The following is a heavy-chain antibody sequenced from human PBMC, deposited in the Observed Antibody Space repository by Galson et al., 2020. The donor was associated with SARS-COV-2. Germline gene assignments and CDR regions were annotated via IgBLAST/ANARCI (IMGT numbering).Heavy chain of an antibody. Sequence: GESLKISCAASGFTFSRFWMSWVRQAPGKGLEWVANIKQDGSDRYYGDSVKGRFTISSDNAKNSLYLQMNSLRAEDTAVYYCARDQDGYNDFWGQGTLVTVSS. D-gene: IGHD5-12*01. CDR3: ARDQDGYNDF. CDR1: GFTFSRFW. CDR2: IKQDGSDR. J-gene: IGHJ4*02. V-gene: IGHV3-7*01.